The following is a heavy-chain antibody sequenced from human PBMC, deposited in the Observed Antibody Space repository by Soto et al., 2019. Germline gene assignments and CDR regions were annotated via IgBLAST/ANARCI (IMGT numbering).Heavy chain of an antibody. Sequence: QVQLVQSGAEVKKPGSSVKVSCKASGGTFSSYAITWVRQAPGQGLEWMGGIIPIFGTANYAQKFQARVTITADASTSTADMELRSLRSEDTAVYYCARDRGTSSGYYPYWFDPWGQGTLVTVSS. CDR1: GGTFSSYA. J-gene: IGHJ5*02. V-gene: IGHV1-69*12. CDR2: IIPIFGTA. CDR3: ARDRGTSSGYYPYWFDP. D-gene: IGHD3-22*01.